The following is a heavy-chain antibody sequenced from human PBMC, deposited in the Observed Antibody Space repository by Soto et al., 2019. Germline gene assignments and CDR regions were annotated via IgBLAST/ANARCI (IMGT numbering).Heavy chain of an antibody. CDR2: IGYDGSEK. CDR3: VRDIESCFDI. D-gene: IGHD3-16*02. V-gene: IGHV3-33*01. J-gene: IGHJ3*02. CDR1: GLTFSNYG. Sequence: QVQLVESGGGVVQPGRSLRLSCAASGLTFSNYGMHWVRQPPGKGLEWVAVIGYDGSEKYYADSVKGRFTISRDNSKNTLYLPMNSLRAEDTAVYYCVRDIESCFDIWGQGTMVTVSS.